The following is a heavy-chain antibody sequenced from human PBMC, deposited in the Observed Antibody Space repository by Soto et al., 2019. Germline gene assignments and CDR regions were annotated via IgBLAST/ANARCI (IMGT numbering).Heavy chain of an antibody. V-gene: IGHV4-59*01. CDR2: IYYSGST. Sequence: SETLSLTCTVSGGSISSYYWSWIRQPPGKGLEWIGYIYYSGSTNYNPPLESRVTISVDTSKNQFSLKLSSVTAADTAVYYCARAVLMVYAILGWFDPWGQGTLVTVSS. J-gene: IGHJ5*02. D-gene: IGHD2-8*01. CDR3: ARAVLMVYAILGWFDP. CDR1: GGSISSYY.